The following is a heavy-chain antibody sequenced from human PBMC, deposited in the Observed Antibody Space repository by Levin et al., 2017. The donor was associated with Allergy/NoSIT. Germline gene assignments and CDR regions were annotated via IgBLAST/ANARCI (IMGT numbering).Heavy chain of an antibody. Sequence: GESLKISCAASGFTFSSYWMNWVRQAPGKGLEWVAKIKEDGSEKYYVDSVKGRFTISRDNAKNSLYLQMNSLRAEDTAVYYCARGKYNDFIWGSHPFYFDYWGQGTLVTVSS. V-gene: IGHV3-7*01. CDR1: GFTFSSYW. D-gene: IGHD3-16*01. CDR2: IKEDGSEK. CDR3: ARGKYNDFIWGSHPFYFDY. J-gene: IGHJ4*02.